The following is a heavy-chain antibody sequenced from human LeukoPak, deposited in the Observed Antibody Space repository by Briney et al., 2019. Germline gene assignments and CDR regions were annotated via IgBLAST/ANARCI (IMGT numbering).Heavy chain of an antibody. CDR3: ATVTLYYYDSSGYGWFDP. Sequence: ASVKVSCKVSGYTLTELSMHWVRQAPGKGLEWMGGFDPEDGETIYAQKFQGRVTTTEDTSTDTAYMELSSLRSEDTAVYYCATVTLYYYDSSGYGWFDPWGQGTLVTVSS. CDR1: GYTLTELS. J-gene: IGHJ5*02. V-gene: IGHV1-24*01. CDR2: FDPEDGET. D-gene: IGHD3-22*01.